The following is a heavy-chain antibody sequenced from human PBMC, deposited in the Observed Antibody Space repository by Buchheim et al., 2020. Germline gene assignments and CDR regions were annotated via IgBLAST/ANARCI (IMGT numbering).Heavy chain of an antibody. V-gene: IGHV3-30*04. CDR1: GFTFSNYA. CDR3: ARSSSGPLLN. CDR2: ISYDETNK. Sequence: QVQLVDSGGGVVQPGRSLRLSCAASGFTFSNYAMHWVRQAPGKGLEWVALISYDETNKYYTDSVKGRFTISRDNSKYTLYFQINSLKTEDTAVYYCARSSSGPLLNWGQGTL. J-gene: IGHJ4*02.